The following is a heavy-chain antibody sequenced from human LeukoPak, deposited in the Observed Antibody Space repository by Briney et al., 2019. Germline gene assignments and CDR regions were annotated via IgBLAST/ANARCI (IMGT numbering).Heavy chain of an antibody. Sequence: GGSLRLSCAASGFTFSSYSMNWVRQAPGKGLEWVSYISSSSSTIYYADSVKGRFTISRDNAKNSLYLQMNSLRAEDTAVYYCARDGGGMVVTMYFTNYYYGMDVWGQGTTVTVSS. CDR1: GFTFSSYS. V-gene: IGHV3-48*04. CDR2: ISSSSSTI. D-gene: IGHD4-23*01. CDR3: ARDGGGMVVTMYFTNYYYGMDV. J-gene: IGHJ6*02.